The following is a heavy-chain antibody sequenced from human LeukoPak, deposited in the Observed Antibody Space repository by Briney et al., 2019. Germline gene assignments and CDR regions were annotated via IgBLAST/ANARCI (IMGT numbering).Heavy chain of an antibody. V-gene: IGHV4-30-4*01. CDR1: GGSISSGDYY. CDR3: ARSSLTGWFDP. CDR2: IYYSGST. J-gene: IGHJ5*02. D-gene: IGHD2-8*02. Sequence: PSETLSLTCTVSGGSISSGDYYWSWIRQPPGKGLEWIGYIYYSGSTYYNPSLKSRVTISVDTSKNQFSLKLSSVTAADTAVYYCARSSLTGWFDPWGRGTLVTVSS.